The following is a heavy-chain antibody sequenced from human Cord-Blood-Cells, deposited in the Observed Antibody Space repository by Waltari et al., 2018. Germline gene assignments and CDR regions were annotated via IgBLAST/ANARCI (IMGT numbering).Heavy chain of an antibody. CDR2: MNPNSGNT. J-gene: IGHJ4*02. D-gene: IGHD3-10*01. CDR1: GYTFTSYD. CDR3: ARDYYGSGSYYLYYFDY. Sequence: QVQLVQSGAEVKKPGASVKVSCKASGYTFTSYDINWVRQATGQGLEWMGGMNPNSGNTGYAQKFQGRVTMTRNTSISTAYMELSSLRSEDTAVYYCARDYYGSGSYYLYYFDYWGQGTLVTVSS. V-gene: IGHV1-8*01.